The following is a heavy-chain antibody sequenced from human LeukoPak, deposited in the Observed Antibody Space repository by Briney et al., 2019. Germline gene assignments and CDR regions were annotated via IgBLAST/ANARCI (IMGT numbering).Heavy chain of an antibody. Sequence: PGGSLRLSCAASGFTFSSSAMHWVRQAPGKGLEFVSGISGNGGSTDYGNSVKGRFTISRDSSKKTLFLQMGSLRTEDMAVYYCARGSSSWYGYVDNWGQGTLVTVSS. V-gene: IGHV3-64*01. CDR2: ISGNGGST. CDR3: ARGSSSWYGYVDN. D-gene: IGHD6-13*01. J-gene: IGHJ4*02. CDR1: GFTFSSSA.